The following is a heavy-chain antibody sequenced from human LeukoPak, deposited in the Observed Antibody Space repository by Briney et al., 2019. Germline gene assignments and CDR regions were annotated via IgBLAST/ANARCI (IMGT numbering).Heavy chain of an antibody. Sequence: SVKVSCKASGFTFTSSAMQWVRQARGQRLEWIGWIVVGSGNTNYAQKFQERVTITRDMSTSTAYMELSSLRSEDTAVYYCAAGWVCSGCSCYYYFDYWGQGTLVTVSS. V-gene: IGHV1-58*02. CDR2: IVVGSGNT. J-gene: IGHJ4*02. CDR1: GFTFTSSA. D-gene: IGHD2-15*01. CDR3: AAGWVCSGCSCYYYFDY.